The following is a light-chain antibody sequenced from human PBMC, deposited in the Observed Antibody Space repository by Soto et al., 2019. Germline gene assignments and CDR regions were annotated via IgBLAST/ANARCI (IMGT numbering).Light chain of an antibody. CDR1: QSIGNW. CDR2: DAS. Sequence: DVQLTQAPSTLSASVGDRVTITCRASQSIGNWLAWYQQKPGKAPNLLIYDASTLENGVPSRFSGSASGTDFTLTISSLQPYDFATYYCQQYNSYSPRTFGQGTQVEFK. V-gene: IGKV1-5*01. J-gene: IGKJ1*01. CDR3: QQYNSYSPRT.